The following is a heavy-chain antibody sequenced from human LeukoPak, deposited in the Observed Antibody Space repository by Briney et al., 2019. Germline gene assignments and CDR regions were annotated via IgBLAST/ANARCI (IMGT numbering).Heavy chain of an antibody. D-gene: IGHD1-1*01. CDR1: GGSISSSSYY. CDR2: FYYSGST. Sequence: PSETLSLTCTVSGGSISSSSYYWGWIRQPPGKGLEWIGSFYYSGSTYYNPSLKSRVTISVDTSKNLFSLKLSSVTAADTAVYYCARGHWNRGLNLDYWGQGTLVTVSS. V-gene: IGHV4-39*07. CDR3: ARGHWNRGLNLDY. J-gene: IGHJ4*02.